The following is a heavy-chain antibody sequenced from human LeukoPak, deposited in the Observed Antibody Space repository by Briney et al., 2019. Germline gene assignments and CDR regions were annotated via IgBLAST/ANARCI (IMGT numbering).Heavy chain of an antibody. CDR2: IYSGGST. D-gene: IGHD3-10*01. V-gene: IGHV3-53*01. J-gene: IGHJ4*02. Sequence: QPGGSLRLSCAASGSTVSSNYMSWVRQAPGKGLEWVSVIYSGGSTYYADSVKGRFTISRDNSKNTLYLQMNSLRAEDTAVFYCGKLFYSSGMYHFDYWGQGTLVTVSS. CDR1: GSTVSSNY. CDR3: GKLFYSSGMYHFDY.